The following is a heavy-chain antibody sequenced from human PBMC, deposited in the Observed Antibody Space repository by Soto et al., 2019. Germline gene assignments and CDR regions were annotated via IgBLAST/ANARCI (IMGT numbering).Heavy chain of an antibody. V-gene: IGHV3-30-3*01. CDR2: ISYTGANQ. CDR1: GFTFSTYA. CDR3: ARDAFIYSRGAYYDH. Sequence: QVRLVESGGGAVQPGDSLRLSCDASGFTFSTYALHWVRQAPGKGLEWVAFISYTGANQYYADSVKGRFTVSRDNSKNIASLQMTSLKPEDSAVYYCARDAFIYSRGAYYDHWCQGTLVTVSS. D-gene: IGHD4-4*01. J-gene: IGHJ4*02.